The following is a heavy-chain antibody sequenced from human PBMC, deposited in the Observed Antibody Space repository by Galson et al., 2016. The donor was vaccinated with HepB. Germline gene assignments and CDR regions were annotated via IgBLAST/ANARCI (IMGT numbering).Heavy chain of an antibody. CDR3: ARVIFAIAARRTTVTRPFDY. CDR2: ISPYNGNT. J-gene: IGHJ4*02. D-gene: IGHD6-6*01. V-gene: IGHV1-18*01. CDR1: GYTFTNYG. Sequence: SVKVSCKASGYTFTNYGISWVRQAPGQGLEWMGWISPYNGNTNYAQKLQGRVTMTTDTSTSTAYMELRSLRSDDTAVYYCARVIFAIAARRTTVTRPFDYWGQGTLVTVPS.